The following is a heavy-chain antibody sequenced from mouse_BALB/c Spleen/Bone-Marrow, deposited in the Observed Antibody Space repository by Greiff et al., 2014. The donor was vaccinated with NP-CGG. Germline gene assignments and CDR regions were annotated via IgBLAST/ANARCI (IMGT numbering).Heavy chain of an antibody. J-gene: IGHJ3*01. CDR2: IDPANGNT. Sequence: EVQLQQSGAELVKPGASVKLSCTASGFNIKDTYMHWVKQRPEQGLEWIGRIDPANGNTKYDPKFQGKATITADTSSNTAYLQXXXXXXEDTAVYYCAPYYYDSSLFAYWGPGTLVTVSA. V-gene: IGHV14-3*02. CDR1: GFNIKDTY. D-gene: IGHD1-1*01. CDR3: APYYYDSSLFAY.